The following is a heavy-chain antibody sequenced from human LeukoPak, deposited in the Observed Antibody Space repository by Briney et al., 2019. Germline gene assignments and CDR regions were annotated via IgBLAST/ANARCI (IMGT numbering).Heavy chain of an antibody. V-gene: IGHV1-18*01. CDR3: ARDRRGYCSSTSCQTLDY. CDR1: GYTLTRHA. D-gene: IGHD2-2*01. J-gene: IGHJ4*02. CDR2: ISTYSGDT. Sequence: ASVKDSCKPSGYTLTRHAISWLRQAPGQGHEWMGWISTYSGDTNYAQKLQRRVTMTTDTSTSTADMELRSQRSADTAVYYCARDRRGYCSSTSCQTLDYWGQGTLVTVSS.